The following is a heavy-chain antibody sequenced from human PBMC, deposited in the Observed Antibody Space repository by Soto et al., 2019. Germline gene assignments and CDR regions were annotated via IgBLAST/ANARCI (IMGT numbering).Heavy chain of an antibody. D-gene: IGHD5-12*01. Sequence: DVQLLESGGGLVQPGGSLRLSCAASGFAFSSYAMVWVRQAPGKGLEWVAVISARGGSSYFADSVKGRFTLSRDNSKNVLSLEMNSLRVEDTAIYFCAQGSIEYSASVDNWGQGTLVVVSS. CDR3: AQGSIEYSASVDN. CDR2: ISARGGSS. CDR1: GFAFSSYA. J-gene: IGHJ4*02. V-gene: IGHV3-23*01.